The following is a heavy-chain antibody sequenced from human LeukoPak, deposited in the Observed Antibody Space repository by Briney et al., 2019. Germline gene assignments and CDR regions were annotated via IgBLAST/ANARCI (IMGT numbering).Heavy chain of an antibody. CDR2: IRYDGSNK. CDR1: GLTFSSYG. D-gene: IGHD5-12*01. Sequence: GGSLRLPCAASGLTFSSYGMHWVRQAPGKGLEWVAFIRYDGSNKYYADSVKGRFTISRDNSKNTLYLQMNSLRAEDTAVYYCAKKSRYSGYADYWGQGTLVTVSS. CDR3: AKKSRYSGYADY. V-gene: IGHV3-30*02. J-gene: IGHJ4*02.